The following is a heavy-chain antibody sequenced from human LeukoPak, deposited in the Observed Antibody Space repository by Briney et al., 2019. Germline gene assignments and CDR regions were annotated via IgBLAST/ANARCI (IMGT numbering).Heavy chain of an antibody. CDR3: ARDAWELLPMDY. D-gene: IGHD1-26*01. J-gene: IGHJ4*02. CDR1: GFTFSSYG. V-gene: IGHV3-23*01. Sequence: GGTLRLSCAASGFTFSSYGMSWVRQAPGKGLEWVSAISGTGGTTYYADSVKGRFTISRDNAKNSLYLQMNSLRAEDTAVYYCARDAWELLPMDYWGQGTLVTVSS. CDR2: ISGTGGTT.